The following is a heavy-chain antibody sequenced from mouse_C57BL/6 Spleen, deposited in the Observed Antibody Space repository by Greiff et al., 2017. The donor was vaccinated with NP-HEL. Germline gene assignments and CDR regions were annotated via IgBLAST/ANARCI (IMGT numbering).Heavy chain of an antibody. CDR1: GYTFTSYW. V-gene: IGHV1-50*01. CDR2: IDPSDSYT. D-gene: IGHD1-1*01. CDR3: AFITTVVPFYAMDY. Sequence: QVQLQQPGAELVKPGASVKLSCKASGYTFTSYWMQWVKQRPGQGLEWIGEIDPSDSYTNYNQKFKGKATLTVDTSSSTAYMQLSSLTSEDSAVYYCAFITTVVPFYAMDYWGQGTSVTGSS. J-gene: IGHJ4*01.